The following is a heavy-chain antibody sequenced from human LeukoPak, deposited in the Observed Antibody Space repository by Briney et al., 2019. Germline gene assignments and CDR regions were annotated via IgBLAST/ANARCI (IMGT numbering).Heavy chain of an antibody. D-gene: IGHD1-7*01. CDR2: INPNSGGT. CDR3: ARALSITGTTFADFDY. CDR1: GYTFTGYY. J-gene: IGHJ4*02. V-gene: IGHV1-2*02. Sequence: ASVKVSCKASGYTFTGYYMHWVRQAPGQGLEWMGWINPNSGGTNYAQKFQGRVTMTRDTSISTAYMELSRLRSDDTAVYYCARALSITGTTFADFDYWGQGTLVTVSS.